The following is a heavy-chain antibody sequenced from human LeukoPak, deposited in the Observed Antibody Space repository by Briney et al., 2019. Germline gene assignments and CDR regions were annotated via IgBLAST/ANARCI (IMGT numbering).Heavy chain of an antibody. Sequence: GGSLRLYCAASGFTFSSYWMSWVRQAPGKGLEWVANIKQDGSEKYYVDSVKSRFTISRDNAKNSLYLQMNSLRAEDTAVYYCARDSWSSAPFDYWGQGTLVTVSS. CDR3: ARDSWSSAPFDY. CDR1: GFTFSSYW. J-gene: IGHJ4*02. CDR2: IKQDGSEK. V-gene: IGHV3-7*03. D-gene: IGHD1-26*01.